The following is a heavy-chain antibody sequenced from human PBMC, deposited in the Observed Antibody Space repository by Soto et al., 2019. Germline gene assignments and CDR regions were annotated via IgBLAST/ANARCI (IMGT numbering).Heavy chain of an antibody. J-gene: IGHJ6*03. CDR3: ARGGCSGGSCYSPTDYYYYMDV. Sequence: QVQLVQSGAEVKKPGSSVKVSCKASGGTFSSYTISWVRQAPGQGLEWMGRIIPILGIANYAQKFQGRVTITADKSTSTAYMELSSLRSEDTAVYYCARGGCSGGSCYSPTDYYYYMDVWGKGTTVTVSS. D-gene: IGHD2-15*01. V-gene: IGHV1-69*02. CDR1: GGTFSSYT. CDR2: IIPILGIA.